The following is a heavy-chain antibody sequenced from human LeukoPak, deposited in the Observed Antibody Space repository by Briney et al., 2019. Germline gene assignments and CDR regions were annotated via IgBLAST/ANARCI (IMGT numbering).Heavy chain of an antibody. D-gene: IGHD2-2*01. CDR3: AKQDIVVVPAATHRFDY. J-gene: IGHJ4*02. Sequence: GGSLRLSCAASGFTFRRYAMSWVRQAPGKGLEWVSAISGSGGSTYYADSVKGRFTISRDNSKNTLYLQMNSLRAEDTAVYYCAKQDIVVVPAATHRFDYWGQGTLVTVSS. CDR1: GFTFRRYA. CDR2: ISGSGGST. V-gene: IGHV3-23*01.